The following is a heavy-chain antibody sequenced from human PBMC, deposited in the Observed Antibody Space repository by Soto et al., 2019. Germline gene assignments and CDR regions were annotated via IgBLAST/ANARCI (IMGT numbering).Heavy chain of an antibody. Sequence: QVQLQESGPGLVKPSETLSLTCTVSGGSVSSGSYYWSWIRQPPGKGLEWIGYIYYSGSTNYNPSLKSRVTISVGTSKNQFSLKLSSVTAADTAVYYCARDMMMITFGGVIVRAFDYWGQGTLVTVSS. CDR3: ARDMMMITFGGVIVRAFDY. J-gene: IGHJ4*02. D-gene: IGHD3-16*02. V-gene: IGHV4-61*01. CDR2: IYYSGST. CDR1: GGSVSSGSYY.